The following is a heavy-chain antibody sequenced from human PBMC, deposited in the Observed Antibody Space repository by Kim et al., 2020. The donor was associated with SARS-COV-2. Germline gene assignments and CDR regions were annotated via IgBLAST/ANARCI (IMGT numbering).Heavy chain of an antibody. Sequence: ASVKVSCKASGYTFTSYDINWVRQATGQGLEWMGWMNPNSGNTGYAQKFQGRVTMTRNTSISTAYMELSSLRSEDTAVYYCARGDRVRVWTTRYIVGTTTHFDYWGQGTLVTVSS. D-gene: IGHD1-26*01. CDR3: ARGDRVRVWTTRYIVGTTTHFDY. V-gene: IGHV1-8*01. CDR2: MNPNSGNT. J-gene: IGHJ4*02. CDR1: GYTFTSYD.